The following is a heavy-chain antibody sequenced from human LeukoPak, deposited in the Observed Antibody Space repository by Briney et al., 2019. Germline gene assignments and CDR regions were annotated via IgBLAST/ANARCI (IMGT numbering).Heavy chain of an antibody. D-gene: IGHD4-11*01. CDR1: GGTFSSYA. V-gene: IGHV1-69*01. J-gene: IGHJ5*02. CDR3: ARDGLSATVSSYNWFDP. Sequence: SVKVACKASGGTFSSYAISWVRQAPGQGLEWMGGIIPIFGTANYAQKFQGRVTITADESTSTAYMELSSLRSEDTAVYYCARDGLSATVSSYNWFDPWGQGTLVTVSS. CDR2: IIPIFGTA.